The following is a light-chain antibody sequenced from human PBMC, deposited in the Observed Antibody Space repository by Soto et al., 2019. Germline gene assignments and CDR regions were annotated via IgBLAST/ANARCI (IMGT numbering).Light chain of an antibody. CDR2: EVS. V-gene: IGLV2-14*01. CDR3: LSYTTSSSYV. Sequence: QSALTQPASVSGSPGESITIACTGTSSDVGAYNRVSWYQQHSGKAPELMIYEVSKRPSGVSNRFSGPKSGNTASLTISGLQAEDEADYYCLSYTTSSSYVFGTGTKVTVL. CDR1: SSDVGAYNR. J-gene: IGLJ1*01.